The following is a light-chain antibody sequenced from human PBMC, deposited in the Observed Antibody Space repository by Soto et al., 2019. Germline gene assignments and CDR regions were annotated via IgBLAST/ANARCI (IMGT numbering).Light chain of an antibody. CDR2: GAS. CDR1: QGVSSN. V-gene: IGKV3-15*01. CDR3: QQYNNLYT. Sequence: EIVMTQSPATLSVSPGERATLSCRASQGVSSNLAWYQQKPGQAPRLLIYGASTRATGIPARFSGSGSGTEFTLTISSLQSEDFAVYDCQQYNNLYTFGQGTKLEIK. J-gene: IGKJ2*01.